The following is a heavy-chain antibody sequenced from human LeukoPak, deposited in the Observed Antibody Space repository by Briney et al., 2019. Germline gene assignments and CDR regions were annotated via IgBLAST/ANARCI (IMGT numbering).Heavy chain of an antibody. J-gene: IGHJ1*01. CDR1: GFTFSSYA. D-gene: IGHD6-19*01. V-gene: IGHV3-30*04. CDR2: ISYDGSNK. Sequence: PGRSLRLSCAASGFTFSSYAMHWVRQAPGNGLEWVAVISYDGSNKYYADSVKGRFTISRDNSKNTLYLQMNSLRAEDTAVYYCAREQRSIAVATTLQHWGQGTLVTVSS. CDR3: AREQRSIAVATTLQH.